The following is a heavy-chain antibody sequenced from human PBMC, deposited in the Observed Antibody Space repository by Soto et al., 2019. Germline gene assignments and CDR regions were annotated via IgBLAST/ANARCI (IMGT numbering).Heavy chain of an antibody. Sequence: GGSLRLSCAASGFTFSSYAMHWVRQAPGKGLEWVAVISYDGSNKYYADSVKGRFTISRDNSKNTLYLQMNSLRAEDTAVYYCARDRANWGLLSAFDICGQGTMVTVSS. J-gene: IGHJ3*02. CDR2: ISYDGSNK. D-gene: IGHD7-27*01. V-gene: IGHV3-30*04. CDR3: ARDRANWGLLSAFDI. CDR1: GFTFSSYA.